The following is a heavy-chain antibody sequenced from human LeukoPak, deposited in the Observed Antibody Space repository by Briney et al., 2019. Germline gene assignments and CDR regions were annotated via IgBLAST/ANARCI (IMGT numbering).Heavy chain of an antibody. CDR2: INPNSGGT. Sequence: ASVRVSFTASGYTFTFYYMHWVRQAPGQGLEWMGWINPNSGGTNYAQKFQGRVTMTIDTSNSTAYMELSRLRSEDRAVYYCARAEWLQTLYGMDVWGQGTTVTVSS. D-gene: IGHD5-12*01. V-gene: IGHV1-2*02. CDR3: ARAEWLQTLYGMDV. J-gene: IGHJ6*02. CDR1: GYTFTFYY.